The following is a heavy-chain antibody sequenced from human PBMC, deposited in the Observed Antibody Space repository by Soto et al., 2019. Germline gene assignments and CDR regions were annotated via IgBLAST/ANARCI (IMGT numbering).Heavy chain of an antibody. CDR3: ARGEYGYYYGSGNWFDP. CDR1: GFTFSSYA. D-gene: IGHD3-10*01. CDR2: ISYDGSNK. J-gene: IGHJ5*02. V-gene: IGHV3-30-3*01. Sequence: QVQLVESGGGVVQPGRSLRLSCAASGFTFSSYAMHWVRQAPGKGLEWVAVISYDGSNKYYADSVKGRFTISRDNSKNTLYLQMNSLRAEDMAVYYCARGEYGYYYGSGNWFDPWGQGTLVTVSS.